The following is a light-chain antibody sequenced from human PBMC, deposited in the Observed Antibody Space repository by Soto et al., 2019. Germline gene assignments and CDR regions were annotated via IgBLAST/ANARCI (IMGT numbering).Light chain of an antibody. CDR3: QQLNSYPLT. J-gene: IGKJ4*01. CDR2: AAS. CDR1: QGISSY. V-gene: IGKV1-9*01. Sequence: IQLTQSPSSGSASVGDRVTITCRAGQGISSYLAWYQQKPGKAPKLLIYAASTLQSGVPSRFSGSGSGTDFTLTISSLQPEDFATYYCQQLNSYPLTFGGGTKVDIK.